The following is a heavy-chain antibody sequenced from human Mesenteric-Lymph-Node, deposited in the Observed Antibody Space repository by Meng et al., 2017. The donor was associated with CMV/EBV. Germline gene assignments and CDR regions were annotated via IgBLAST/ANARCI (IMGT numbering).Heavy chain of an antibody. CDR1: GFTFSSYA. V-gene: IGHV3-30-3*01. D-gene: IGHD3-3*01. Sequence: GGSLRLSCAASGFTFSSYAMHWVRQAPGKGLEWVAVISYDGSNKYYADSVKGRFTVSRDNGKNSLYLQMNGLRVEDTAVYYCARAGYYDFWSGYQTQGEAFDIWGRGTLVTVSS. J-gene: IGHJ3*02. CDR2: ISYDGSNK. CDR3: ARAGYYDFWSGYQTQGEAFDI.